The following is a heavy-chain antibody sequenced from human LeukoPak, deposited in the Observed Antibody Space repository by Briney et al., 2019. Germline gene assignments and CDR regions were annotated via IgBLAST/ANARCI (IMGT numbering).Heavy chain of an antibody. D-gene: IGHD3-3*01. CDR3: ARLETSNHDSWSGRPRGYMEV. Sequence: PGGSLRLSCVASAFSVSRNHVTWVRQAPGKGLEWVSLIYTGSKTDYADSVKGRFTISRDNSKNTVYLQMNSLRAEDTAVYYCARLETSNHDSWSGRPRGYMEVWGKGTTVTVSS. J-gene: IGHJ6*03. CDR1: AFSVSRNH. CDR2: IYTGSKT. V-gene: IGHV3-53*01.